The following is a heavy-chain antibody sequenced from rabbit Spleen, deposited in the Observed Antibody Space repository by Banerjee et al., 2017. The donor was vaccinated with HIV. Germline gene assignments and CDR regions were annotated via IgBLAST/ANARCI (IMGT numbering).Heavy chain of an antibody. J-gene: IGHJ4*01. CDR2: INGVTGKP. Sequence: QEQLVESGGGLVKPGGSLKLSCRASGFSFSNKAVMCWVRQAPGKGLEWIACINGVTGKPLNAAWPKGRFTSSKPPSTPGTLQLTGLTAADTAIYFCARDWDDVIGWNFGGWGPGTLVTVS. D-gene: IGHD4-1*01. V-gene: IGHV1S45*01. CDR3: ARDWDDVIGWNFGG. CDR1: GFSFSNKAV.